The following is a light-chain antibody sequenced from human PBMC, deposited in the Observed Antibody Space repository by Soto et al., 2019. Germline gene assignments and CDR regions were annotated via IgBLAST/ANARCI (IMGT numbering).Light chain of an antibody. CDR3: QKYNNALPT. CDR2: SAS. CDR1: QHIMND. Sequence: DFQVTQSPSSLSPSVGDRLTISCRASQHIMNDLAWYQQKPGTPPNLLISSASTMMSGGPSRFSGSGFGTDFTLTINTLQPEDVATYYCQKYNNALPTFGGGTKVEI. J-gene: IGKJ4*01. V-gene: IGKV1-27*01.